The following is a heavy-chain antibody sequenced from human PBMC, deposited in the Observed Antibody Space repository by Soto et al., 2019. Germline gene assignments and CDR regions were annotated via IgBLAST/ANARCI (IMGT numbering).Heavy chain of an antibody. CDR3: ARDQVLLWFGDAYYYGMDV. Sequence: SQTRSLKCAISWDSVSSNGAAWNWIRQSPSRGLEWLGRTYYRSKWYNDYAVSVKSRITINPDTSKNQFSLQLNSVTPEDTAVYYCARDQVLLWFGDAYYYGMDVWGQGTTVTVSS. V-gene: IGHV6-1*01. CDR1: WDSVSSNGAA. D-gene: IGHD3-10*01. J-gene: IGHJ6*02. CDR2: TYYRSKWYN.